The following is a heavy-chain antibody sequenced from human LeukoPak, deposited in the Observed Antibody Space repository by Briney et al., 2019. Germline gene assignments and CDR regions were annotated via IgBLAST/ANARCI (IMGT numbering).Heavy chain of an antibody. D-gene: IGHD3-10*01. CDR1: GYTFTSYG. CDR3: ARDPRRFGELLYDY. V-gene: IGHV1-18*04. CDR2: ISAYNGNT. J-gene: IGHJ4*02. Sequence: GASVKVSCKASGYTFTSYGISWVRQAPGQGIEWKGWISAYNGNTNYAQKLQGKVTMTTDTSTSTAYMQLRSLRSDDTAVYYCARDPRRFGELLYDYWGQGTLVTVSS.